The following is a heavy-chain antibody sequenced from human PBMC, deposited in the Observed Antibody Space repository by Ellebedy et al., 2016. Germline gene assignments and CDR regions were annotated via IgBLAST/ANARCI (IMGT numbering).Heavy chain of an antibody. CDR3: ARARYSGSSRLDY. J-gene: IGHJ4*02. CDR1: GFTVSSNY. V-gene: IGHV3-53*01. Sequence: GGSLRLXXAASGFTVSSNYMSWVRQAPGKGLEWVSVIYSGGSTYYADSVKGRFTISRDNSKNTLYLQMNSLRAEDTAVYYCARARYSGSSRLDYWGQGTLVTVSS. CDR2: IYSGGST. D-gene: IGHD1-26*01.